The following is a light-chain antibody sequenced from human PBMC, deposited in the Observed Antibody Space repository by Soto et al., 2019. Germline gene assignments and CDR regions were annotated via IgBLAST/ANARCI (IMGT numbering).Light chain of an antibody. CDR1: QSVSSTY. CDR3: QQYGSTPPIT. J-gene: IGKJ5*01. V-gene: IGKV3-20*01. CDR2: GAS. Sequence: IVLTQSPGTLSLSPGERATLSCRASQSVSSTYLAWYQRKPGQAPRLLIYGASTRATGISDRFSGSGSGTDFTLTISRLESEDFAVYYCQQYGSTPPITFGQGTRLEIK.